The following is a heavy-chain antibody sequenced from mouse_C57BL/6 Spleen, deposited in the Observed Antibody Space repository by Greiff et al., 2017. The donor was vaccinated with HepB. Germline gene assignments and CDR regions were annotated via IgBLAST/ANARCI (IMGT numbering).Heavy chain of an antibody. J-gene: IGHJ3*01. CDR1: GFTFSSYA. D-gene: IGHD2-4*01. Sequence: EVKLVESGGGLVKPGGSLKLSCAASGFTFSSYAMSWVRQTPEKRLEWVATISDGGSYTYYPDNVKGRFTISRDNAKNNLYLQMSHLKSEDTAMYYCARVEDYDWFAYWGQGTLVTVSA. CDR3: ARVEDYDWFAY. CDR2: ISDGGSYT. V-gene: IGHV5-4*03.